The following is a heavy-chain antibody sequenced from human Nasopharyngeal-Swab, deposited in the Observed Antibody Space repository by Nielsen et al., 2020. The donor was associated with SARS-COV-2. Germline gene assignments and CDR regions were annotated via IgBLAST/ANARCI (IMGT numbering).Heavy chain of an antibody. D-gene: IGHD3-10*01. J-gene: IGHJ6*03. V-gene: IGHV4-34*01. Sequence: VRQMPGKGLEWIGEINHSGNTNYNPSLKSRVTISVDTPKNQFSLKLSSVTAADTAVYYCARGRRVVRGVIITNYYYYYYMDVWGKGTTVTVSS. CDR3: ARGRRVVRGVIITNYYYYYYMDV. CDR2: INHSGNT.